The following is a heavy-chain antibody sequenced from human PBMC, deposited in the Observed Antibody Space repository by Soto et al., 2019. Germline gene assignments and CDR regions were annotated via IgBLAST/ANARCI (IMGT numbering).Heavy chain of an antibody. Sequence: EMQLVEAGGGLVKPGGSLRLSFEASGFTFADAWMSWVRQAPGRGLEWVGRIKREPDGGTTDYAAPVKGRTTISRNNSKNTLYLQMNSLKNADTAVYYCATGLSNGYCNFDYWGRGTPVTVSS. D-gene: IGHD3-22*01. V-gene: IGHV3-15*01. CDR3: ATGLSNGYCNFDY. J-gene: IGHJ4*02. CDR2: IKREPDGGTT. CDR1: GFTFADAW.